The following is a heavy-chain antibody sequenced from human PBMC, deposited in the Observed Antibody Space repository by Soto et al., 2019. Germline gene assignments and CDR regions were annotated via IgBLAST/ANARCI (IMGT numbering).Heavy chain of an antibody. CDR1: GGTFSSYA. V-gene: IGHV1-69*12. J-gene: IGHJ4*02. D-gene: IGHD3-22*01. CDR2: LIPIFGTA. CDR3: ARDHPHYCDSSGYEDY. Sequence: QVQLVQSGAEVKKPGSSVKVSCKASGGTFSSYAISWVRQAPGQGLEWMGGLIPIFGTANYAQKFQGRVTITADESTSTAYMELSSLRSEDTAVYYCARDHPHYCDSSGYEDYWGQGTLVTVSS.